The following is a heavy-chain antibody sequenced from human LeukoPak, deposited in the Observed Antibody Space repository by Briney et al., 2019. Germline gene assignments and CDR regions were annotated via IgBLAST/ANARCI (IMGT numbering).Heavy chain of an antibody. CDR2: IIPILGIA. D-gene: IGHD1-26*01. Sequence: RASVKVSCKASGGTFSSYAISWVRQAPGQGLEWMGRIIPILGIANYAQKFQGRVTITADKSTSTAYMELSRLRSDDTAVYYCARDFGPLGDSSGSPQDYWGQGTLVTVSS. CDR1: GGTFSSYA. CDR3: ARDFGPLGDSSGSPQDY. V-gene: IGHV1-69*04. J-gene: IGHJ4*02.